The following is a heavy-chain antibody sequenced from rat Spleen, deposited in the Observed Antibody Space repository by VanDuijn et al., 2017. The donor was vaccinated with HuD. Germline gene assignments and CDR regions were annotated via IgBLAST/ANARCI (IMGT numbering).Heavy chain of an antibody. D-gene: IGHD4-5*01. CDR1: GFTFIKYG. V-gene: IGHV5S13*01. J-gene: IGHJ4*01. CDR2: INTGNSNT. Sequence: EVQLVESGGGLVQPGTSLKLSCAASGFTFIKYGMSWVRQAPTKGLEWVASINTGNSNTYYRDSVKGRFTVSRDNEQNTLYLQMNSLRSEDTATYYCGRHGRGKTTYYYVMDVWGQGTSVTVSS. CDR3: GRHGRGKTTYYYVMDV.